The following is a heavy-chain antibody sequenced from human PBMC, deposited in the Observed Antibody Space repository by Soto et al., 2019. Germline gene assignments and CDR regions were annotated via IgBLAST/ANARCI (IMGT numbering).Heavy chain of an antibody. Sequence: SQTLSLTCAISGDSVSSNSAAWNWIRQSPSRSLEWLGRTYYRSKCYNDYAVSVKSRITINPSTSKNQFPLQLNSVTPEDTAVYYCARDPGGAMALYYYYYGIDVWGQGTTVTVSS. D-gene: IGHD5-18*01. V-gene: IGHV6-1*01. CDR3: ARDPGGAMALYYYYYGIDV. CDR1: GDSVSSNSAA. J-gene: IGHJ6*02. CDR2: TYYRSKCYN.